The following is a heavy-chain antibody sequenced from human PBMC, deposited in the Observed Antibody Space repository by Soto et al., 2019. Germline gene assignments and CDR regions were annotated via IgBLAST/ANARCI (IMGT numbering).Heavy chain of an antibody. V-gene: IGHV4-30-4*01. CDR3: VIWKYYYDRRGYYYFNY. CDR1: GGPISSSDYY. J-gene: IGHJ4*02. D-gene: IGHD3-22*01. Sequence: TLSLTCTVSGGPISSSDYYWSWIRQPPGKGLEWIGYIYYSGSAYYNPSLESRVTISVDTSKKRFSLRLSSVTAADTAVYYCVIWKYYYDRRGYYYFNYWGQGTLVTVSS. CDR2: IYYSGSA.